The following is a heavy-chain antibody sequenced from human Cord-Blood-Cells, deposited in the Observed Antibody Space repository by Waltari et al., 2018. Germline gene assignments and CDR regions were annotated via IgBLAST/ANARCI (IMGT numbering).Heavy chain of an antibody. CDR1: GGTFSSYA. V-gene: IGHV1-69*01. Sequence: QVQLAQSGAEVKKPGSSVKVYCKASGGTFSSYAISWVRQAPGQGLEWMGGIIPIFGTANYAQKFQGRVTITADESTSTAYMELSSLRSEDTAVYYCARDPGITGTTSGAFDIWGQGTMVTVSS. D-gene: IGHD1-7*01. J-gene: IGHJ3*02. CDR2: IIPIFGTA. CDR3: ARDPGITGTTSGAFDI.